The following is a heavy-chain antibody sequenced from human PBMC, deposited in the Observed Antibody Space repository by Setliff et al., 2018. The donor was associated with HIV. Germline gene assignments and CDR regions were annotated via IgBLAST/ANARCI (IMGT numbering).Heavy chain of an antibody. CDR1: GFTFSSYC. V-gene: IGHV3-21*01. D-gene: IGHD3-16*01. J-gene: IGHJ6*03. CDR2: ISYGSTYI. Sequence: KTGGSLRLSCVASGFTFSSYCMDWFRQAPGKGLEWVSSISYGSTYIYQSDSVRGRFIISRDDAKKSLYLQMNSLGAEDTAVYYCARSGGIGNYHWDVWGKGTTVTVSS. CDR3: ARSGGIGNYHWDV.